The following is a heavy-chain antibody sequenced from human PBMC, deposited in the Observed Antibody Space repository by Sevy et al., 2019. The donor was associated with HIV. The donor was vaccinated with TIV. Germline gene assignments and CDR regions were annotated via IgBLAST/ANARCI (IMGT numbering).Heavy chain of an antibody. D-gene: IGHD3-22*01. V-gene: IGHV3-33*01. CDR2: IWYDGSNK. Sequence: GGSLRLSCAASGFTFSSYGMHWVRQAPGKGLEWVAVIWYDGSNKYYADSVKGRFTISRDNSKNTLYLQMNSLRAEDTAVYYCARDLLLNYYDSSGYSNWFDPWGQGTLVTVSS. J-gene: IGHJ5*02. CDR3: ARDLLLNYYDSSGYSNWFDP. CDR1: GFTFSSYG.